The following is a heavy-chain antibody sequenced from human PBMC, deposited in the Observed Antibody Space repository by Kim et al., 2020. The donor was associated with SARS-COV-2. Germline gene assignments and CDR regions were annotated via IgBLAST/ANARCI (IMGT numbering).Heavy chain of an antibody. CDR1: GFTFSSYG. D-gene: IGHD1-26*01. J-gene: IGHJ4*02. CDR3: ARDQWELLSYYFDY. CDR2: ISYDGSNK. V-gene: IGHV3-33*05. Sequence: GGSLRLSCAASGFTFSSYGMHWVRQAPGKGLEWVAVISYDGSNKYYADSVKGRFTISRDNSKNTLYLQMNSLRAEDTAVYYCARDQWELLSYYFDYWGQGTLVTVSS.